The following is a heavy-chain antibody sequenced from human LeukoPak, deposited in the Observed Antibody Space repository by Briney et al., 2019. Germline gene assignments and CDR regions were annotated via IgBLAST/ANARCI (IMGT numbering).Heavy chain of an antibody. CDR1: GFTFDDYG. Sequence: PGGSLRLSCAASGFTFDDYGMSWVRQAPGKGLEWVSGINWNGGSTGYADSVKGRFTISRDNGKNCLYLQMNSLRAEDTALYYCASNGYGSGSWAYYMDVWGKGTTVTVSS. CDR2: INWNGGST. D-gene: IGHD3-10*01. CDR3: ASNGYGSGSWAYYMDV. V-gene: IGHV3-20*04. J-gene: IGHJ6*03.